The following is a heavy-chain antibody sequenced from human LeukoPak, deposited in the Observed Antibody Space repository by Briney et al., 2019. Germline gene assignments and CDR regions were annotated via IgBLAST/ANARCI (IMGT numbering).Heavy chain of an antibody. CDR1: GFTVSSNY. D-gene: IGHD6-19*01. J-gene: IGHJ4*02. CDR3: TKLKGWYGEGFFDY. Sequence: GGSLRLSCAASGFTVSSNYMSWVRQPAGKGLEWVSVLYSGGATFYADSVKGRFTISRDTSKNTLYLQMNDLRADDTAVYYCTKLKGWYGEGFFDYWGQGNLVTVSS. CDR2: LYSGGAT. V-gene: IGHV3-53*01.